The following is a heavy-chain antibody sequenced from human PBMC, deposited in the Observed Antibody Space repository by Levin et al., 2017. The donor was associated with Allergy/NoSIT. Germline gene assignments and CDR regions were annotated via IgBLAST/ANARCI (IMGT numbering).Heavy chain of an antibody. CDR3: ARSCRGYDCGIIDY. D-gene: IGHD5-12*01. CDR1: GYTFTSYD. Sequence: GESLKISCKASGYTFTSYDINWVRQATGQGLEWMGWMNPNSDNLGYAQKFQGRVTMTRNASISTAYMELSSLRSEDTAVYYCARSCRGYDCGIIDYWGQGTLVTVSS. V-gene: IGHV1-8*01. J-gene: IGHJ4*02. CDR2: MNPNSDNL.